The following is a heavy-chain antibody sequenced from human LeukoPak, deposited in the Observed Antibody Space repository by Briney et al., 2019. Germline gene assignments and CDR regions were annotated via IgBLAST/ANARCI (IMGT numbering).Heavy chain of an antibody. D-gene: IGHD2-2*01. CDR3: AREIVSSNSFDN. CDR1: GFTFSSYT. J-gene: IGHJ4*02. CDR2: ISSAGGYI. Sequence: GGSLRLSCAASGFTFSSYTLNWVRQAPGKGLEWVSSISSAGGYIYYADSVRGRFTISRDNAKNSLYLQMNSLRAVDTAVYYCAREIVSSNSFDNWGQGTLVTVSS. V-gene: IGHV3-21*01.